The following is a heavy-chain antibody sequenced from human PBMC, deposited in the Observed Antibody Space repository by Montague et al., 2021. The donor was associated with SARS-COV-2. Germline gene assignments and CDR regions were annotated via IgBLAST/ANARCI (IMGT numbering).Heavy chain of an antibody. CDR2: IYSNDDK. CDR3: AHLIRYYDIFTGIPFDC. CDR1: GFSLSTPNVG. V-gene: IGHV2-5*01. D-gene: IGHD3-9*01. J-gene: IGHJ4*02. Sequence: VKPTQTLTLTCTFSGFSLSTPNVGVGWIRQPPGKALEWLALIYSNDDKRYSPSLQSRLTITKDTSKNQVVLSLTNVDPVDTATYYCAHLIRYYDIFTGIPFDCWGQGTQATVSS.